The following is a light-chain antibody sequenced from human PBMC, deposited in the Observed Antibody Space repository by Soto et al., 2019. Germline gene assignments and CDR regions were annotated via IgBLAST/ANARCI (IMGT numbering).Light chain of an antibody. CDR2: DAS. CDR3: QQYDNLPFT. Sequence: DIQMTQSPSSLSASVGDRVTITCQASRDISNYLNWYQQKPGKAPKLLIYDASNLETGVPSRFSGSGSGSDFTFTISSLRPADIATYYCQQYDNLPFTFGGGTKVEIK. J-gene: IGKJ4*01. CDR1: RDISNY. V-gene: IGKV1-33*01.